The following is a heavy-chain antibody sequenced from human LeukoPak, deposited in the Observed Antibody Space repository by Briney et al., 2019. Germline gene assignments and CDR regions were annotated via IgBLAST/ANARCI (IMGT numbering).Heavy chain of an antibody. CDR3: AGGDRNGWYFDY. Sequence: GRSLRLSCEASGFRFDDHGMSWVRQAPGKGLEWVSGINWNGASTGYGDSVKGRFTISRGNAKNSLYLQMNSLRAEDTALYYCAGGDRNGWYFDYWGQGVLVTVSS. J-gene: IGHJ4*02. CDR2: INWNGAST. CDR1: GFRFDDHG. V-gene: IGHV3-20*04. D-gene: IGHD6-19*01.